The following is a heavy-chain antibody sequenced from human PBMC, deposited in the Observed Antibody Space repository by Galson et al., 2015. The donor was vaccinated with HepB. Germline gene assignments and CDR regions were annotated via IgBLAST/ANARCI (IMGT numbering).Heavy chain of an antibody. CDR1: GFTFSSYT. CDR3: TRIALSGSYWYFDY. CDR2: ISTTSDNT. D-gene: IGHD1-26*01. Sequence: SLRLSCAASGFTFSSYTMNWVRQAPGKGLEWISYISTTSDNTFSADSVKGRFIISRDNAKNLLYLQMNSLRAEDTAAYYCTRIALSGSYWYFDYWGQGSLVTVSS. J-gene: IGHJ4*02. V-gene: IGHV3-48*01.